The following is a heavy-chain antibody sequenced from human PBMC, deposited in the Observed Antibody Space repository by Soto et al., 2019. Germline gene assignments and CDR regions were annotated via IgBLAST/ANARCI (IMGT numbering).Heavy chain of an antibody. CDR3: AARYCSGGSCSPFSMTYYYYGMDV. Sequence: GGSLRLSCSASGFTVSSNYMTWVRQAPGKGLEWVSVIYSGGSTYYADSVKGRFTISRDNSKNTLYLQMNSLRAEDTAVYYCAARYCSGGSCSPFSMTYYYYGMDVWGQGIKVTV. V-gene: IGHV3-66*01. CDR1: GFTVSSNY. D-gene: IGHD2-15*01. CDR2: IYSGGST. J-gene: IGHJ6*02.